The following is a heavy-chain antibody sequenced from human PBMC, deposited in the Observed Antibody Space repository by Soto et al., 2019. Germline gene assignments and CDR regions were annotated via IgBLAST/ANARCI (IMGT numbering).Heavy chain of an antibody. J-gene: IGHJ6*02. CDR1: GFIFFGGY. CDR2: VKNNSGGI. D-gene: IGHD6-13*01. V-gene: IGHV1-2*04. CDR3: AREGQHLVGSTYYYYGMDV. Sequence: GPKVTVSSRACGFIFFGGYLRCVLQVPRHRFVERRRVKNNSGGINYAQKFKCWVTMTSDTSISTAYMELSRLRSDDTAVYYCAREGQHLVGSTYYYYGMDVWGQGTTVTVSS.